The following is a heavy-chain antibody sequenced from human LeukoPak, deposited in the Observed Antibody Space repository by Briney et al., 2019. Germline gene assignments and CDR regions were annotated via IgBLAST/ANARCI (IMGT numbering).Heavy chain of an antibody. V-gene: IGHV3-23*01. CDR1: GFTFSIYA. J-gene: IGHJ3*01. Sequence: GGSLRLSCAASGFTFSIYAMHWVRQAPGKGLEWVSTITASTSSTNYADSVEGRFTISRDNSKRSLYLQMNRLRAEDTAIYYCAKDPYGDYVGAFEFWGQGTLVTVSS. D-gene: IGHD4-17*01. CDR3: AKDPYGDYVGAFEF. CDR2: ITASTSST.